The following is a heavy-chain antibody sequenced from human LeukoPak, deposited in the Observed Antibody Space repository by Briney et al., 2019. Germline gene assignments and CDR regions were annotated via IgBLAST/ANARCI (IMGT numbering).Heavy chain of an antibody. D-gene: IGHD3-3*01. J-gene: IGHJ5*02. CDR2: IYHSGST. V-gene: IGHV4-30-2*01. CDR1: GGSISSGGYH. CDR3: ASQKYYDFWSGYSLGNWFDP. Sequence: SQTLSLTCTVSGGSISSGGYHWSWIRQPPGKGLEWIGYIYHSGSTYYNPSLKSRVTISVDRSKNQFSLKLSSVTAADTAVYYCASQKYYDFWSGYSLGNWFDPWGQGTLVTVSS.